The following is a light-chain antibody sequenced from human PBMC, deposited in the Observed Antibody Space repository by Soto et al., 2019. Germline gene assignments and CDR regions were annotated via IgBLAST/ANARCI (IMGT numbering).Light chain of an antibody. J-gene: IGLJ1*01. V-gene: IGLV2-14*01. CDR3: NSYTSKSTGV. CDR2: EVS. CDR1: SSDVGGYNY. Sequence: QSVLTQPASVSGSPGQSITISCTGTSSDVGGYNYVSWYQQHPGKAPKLIIYEVSNRPSGVSNRFSGSKSGNTASLTISGLQAEDEADYSCNSYTSKSTGVFGTGTKVTVL.